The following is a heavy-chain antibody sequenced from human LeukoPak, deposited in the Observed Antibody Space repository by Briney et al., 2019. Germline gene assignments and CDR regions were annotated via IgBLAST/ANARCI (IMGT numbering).Heavy chain of an antibody. CDR3: ARDVADQLLRDYYMDV. J-gene: IGHJ6*03. CDR2: ISYDGSNK. CDR1: GFTFSSYA. D-gene: IGHD2-2*01. V-gene: IGHV3-30-3*01. Sequence: GGSLRLSCAASGFTFSSYAMNWVRQAPGKGLEWVAVISYDGSNKYYADSVKGRFTISRDNSKNTLYLQMNSLRAEDTAVYYCARDVADQLLRDYYMDVWGKGTTVTVSS.